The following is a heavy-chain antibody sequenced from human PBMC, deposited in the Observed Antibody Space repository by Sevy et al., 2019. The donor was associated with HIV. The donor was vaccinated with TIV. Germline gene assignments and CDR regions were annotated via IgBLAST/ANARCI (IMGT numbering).Heavy chain of an antibody. Sequence: GGSLRLSCAASGFTFSDYFMTWIRQAPGRGLEWVAYISNRGSTTYYADFGKGRFTISRDNANNLLYLQMNSLRAEDTAMYYCARDHTKLGYCSSTNCPADFDNWGQGTLVTVSS. CDR1: GFTFSDYF. D-gene: IGHD2-2*01. CDR3: ARDHTKLGYCSSTNCPADFDN. CDR2: ISNRGSTT. V-gene: IGHV3-11*01. J-gene: IGHJ4*02.